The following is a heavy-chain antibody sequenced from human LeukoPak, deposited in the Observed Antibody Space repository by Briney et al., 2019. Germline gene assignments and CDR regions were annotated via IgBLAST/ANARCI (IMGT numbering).Heavy chain of an antibody. Sequence: ASVRVSCKASGYSFTTYYVHWVRQAPGQGLEWMGIINPSGGSTTYAQKFRGRLTMTRDMSTSTVYMELSSLRSEDTAVYYCARGSRPVYNLLTGKRYFDYWGQGTLLTVSS. D-gene: IGHD3-9*01. CDR1: GYSFTTYY. CDR2: INPSGGST. CDR3: ARGSRPVYNLLTGKRYFDY. V-gene: IGHV1-46*01. J-gene: IGHJ4*02.